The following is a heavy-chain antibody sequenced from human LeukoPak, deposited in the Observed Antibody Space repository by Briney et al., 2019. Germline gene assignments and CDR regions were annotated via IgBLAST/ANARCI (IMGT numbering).Heavy chain of an antibody. V-gene: IGHV3-73*01. J-gene: IGHJ6*03. D-gene: IGHD3-10*01. CDR1: GFTFSSYW. CDR2: IRSKANSYAT. Sequence: GGSLRLSCAASGFTFSSYWMHWVRQASGKGLEWVGRIRSKANSYATAYAASVKGRFTISRDDSKNTAYLQMNSLKTEDTAVYYCTRRGVGYYGSGSPMDVWGKGTTVTVSS. CDR3: TRRGVGYYGSGSPMDV.